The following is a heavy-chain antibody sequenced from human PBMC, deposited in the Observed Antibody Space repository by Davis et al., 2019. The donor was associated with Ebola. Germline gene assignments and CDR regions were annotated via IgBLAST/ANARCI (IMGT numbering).Heavy chain of an antibody. V-gene: IGHV1-58*01. CDR3: AADRTELRYFDWLPRMDV. CDR1: GFTFTSSA. D-gene: IGHD3-9*01. CDR2: IVVGSGNT. Sequence: SVKVSCKASGFTFTSSAVQWVRQARGQRLEWIGWIVVGSGNTNYAQKFQERVTITRDMSTSTAYMELSSLRSEDTAVYYCAADRTELRYFDWLPRMDVWGQGTTVTVSS. J-gene: IGHJ6*02.